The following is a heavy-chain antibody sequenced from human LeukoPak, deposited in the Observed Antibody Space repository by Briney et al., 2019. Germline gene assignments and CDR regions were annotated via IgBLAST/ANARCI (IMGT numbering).Heavy chain of an antibody. CDR2: ITSSGSTI. J-gene: IGHJ4*02. CDR1: GFPTSNYW. Sequence: GGSLRLSCAGSGFPTSNYWMNWVRQAPGKGLEWVSYITSSGSTIYYADSVKGRFTISRHNAKNSLYLQMNSLRAEDTAVYYCARDLVYWGQGTLVTVSS. CDR3: ARDLVY. V-gene: IGHV3-48*03.